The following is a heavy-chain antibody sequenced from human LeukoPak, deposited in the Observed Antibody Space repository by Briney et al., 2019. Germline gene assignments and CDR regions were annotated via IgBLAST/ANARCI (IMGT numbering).Heavy chain of an antibody. J-gene: IGHJ3*02. D-gene: IGHD2-2*01. CDR2: ISGSGGTT. CDR1: GFTFSSYA. Sequence: GGSLRLSCAASGFTFSSYAMSWVRQSPGKGLEWVSGISGSGGTTHDADSVKGRLTISRDNSENTVFLQMSSLGVDDTAVYYCAKGVYSTASGAFDIWGQGTMVTVSS. V-gene: IGHV3-23*01. CDR3: AKGVYSTASGAFDI.